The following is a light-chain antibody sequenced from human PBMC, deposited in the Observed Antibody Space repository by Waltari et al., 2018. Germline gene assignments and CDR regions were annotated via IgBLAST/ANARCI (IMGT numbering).Light chain of an antibody. CDR3: NTRDSSGITV. J-gene: IGLJ2*01. V-gene: IGLV3-19*01. CDR2: PGN. CDR1: SLRSNY. Sequence: SSELTQDPAVSVALGQTVSITCQGDSLRSNYASWDQQKPGQAPLLVISPGNHRPPGIPDRLSGSSSGNTASLTITGAQAEDEADYYCNTRDSSGITVFGGGTKLTVL.